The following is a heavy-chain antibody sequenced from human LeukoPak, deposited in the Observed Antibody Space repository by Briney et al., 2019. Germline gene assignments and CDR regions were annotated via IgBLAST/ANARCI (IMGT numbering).Heavy chain of an antibody. CDR1: GGSISSYY. CDR3: ARWSENSSSWCTYFDY. D-gene: IGHD6-13*01. Sequence: SETLSLTCTVSGGSISSYYWSWIRQPPGKGLEWIGYIYYSGSTNYNPSLKSRVTISVDTSKNQFSLKLSSVTAADTAVYYCARWSENSSSWCTYFDYWGQGTLVTVSS. CDR2: IYYSGST. V-gene: IGHV4-59*01. J-gene: IGHJ4*02.